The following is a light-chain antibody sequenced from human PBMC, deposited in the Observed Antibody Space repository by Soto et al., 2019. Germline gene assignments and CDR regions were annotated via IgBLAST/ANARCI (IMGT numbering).Light chain of an antibody. V-gene: IGLV2-14*01. CDR1: SSDVGGYNY. CDR3: SSSASRSTYV. CDR2: EVS. J-gene: IGLJ1*01. Sequence: QSVLTQPASVSGSPGQSITISCTGTSSDVGGYNYVSWYQQHPGKAPKLMISEVSNRPTGVSNRFSGSNSGNTASLTISGLQAEEKTDYHCSSSASRSTYVFGNGTKVTVL.